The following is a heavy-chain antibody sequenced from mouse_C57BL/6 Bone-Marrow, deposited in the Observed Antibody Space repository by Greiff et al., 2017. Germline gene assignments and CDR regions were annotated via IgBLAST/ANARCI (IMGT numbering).Heavy chain of an antibody. D-gene: IGHD1-1*01. V-gene: IGHV14-4*01. J-gene: IGHJ2*01. Sequence: VQLQQSGAELVRPGASVKLSCTASGFTINDDYMHWVKQRPEQGLEWIGWIDPANGDTEYASKFQGKATITADTSSNTAYLQLSSLTSEDTAVYYCTTYATTVAYYFDYWGQGTTLTVSS. CDR1: GFTINDDY. CDR2: IDPANGDT. CDR3: TTYATTVAYYFDY.